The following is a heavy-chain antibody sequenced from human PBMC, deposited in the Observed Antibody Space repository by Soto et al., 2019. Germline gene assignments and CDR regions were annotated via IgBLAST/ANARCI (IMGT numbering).Heavy chain of an antibody. V-gene: IGHV1-2*04. CDR3: ARDRGLPLKRADYYYGMDV. J-gene: IGHJ6*02. Sequence: QVQLVQSGAEVKKPGAPVKASCKPSGSTFTGYYMHWLRRALGQGLEWMGWINPNSGGTNYAQKFQGWVTMTRDTSISTAYMELSRLRSDDTAVYYCARDRGLPLKRADYYYGMDVWGQGTTVTVSS. D-gene: IGHD4-17*01. CDR1: GSTFTGYY. CDR2: INPNSGGT.